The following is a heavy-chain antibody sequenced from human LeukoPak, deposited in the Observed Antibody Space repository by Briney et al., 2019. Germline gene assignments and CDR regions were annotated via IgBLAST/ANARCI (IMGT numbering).Heavy chain of an antibody. CDR2: IYTSGST. V-gene: IGHV4-61*09. CDR1: GASISSGSYY. CDR3: ARGITMIERYYYMDV. J-gene: IGHJ6*03. Sequence: SETLSLTCTVSGASISSGSYYWSWIRQPAVKGLEWIGHIYTSGSTNYNPSLKSRVTISVDTSKNQFSLKLSSVTAADTAVYYCARGITMIERYYYMDVWGKGTTVTVSS. D-gene: IGHD3-22*01.